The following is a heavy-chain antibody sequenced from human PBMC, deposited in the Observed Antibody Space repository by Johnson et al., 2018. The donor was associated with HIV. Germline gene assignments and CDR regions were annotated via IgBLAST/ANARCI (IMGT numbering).Heavy chain of an antibody. D-gene: IGHD1-26*01. CDR2: TRNKANSYTT. V-gene: IGHV3-72*01. CDR3: VKDRGGRFSGSYLSLRVGAFDI. J-gene: IGHJ3*02. CDR1: GFTFSDHY. Sequence: VQLVESGGGLVQPGGSLRLSCAASGFTFSDHYMDWVRQAPGKGLEWVGRTRNKANSYTTEYAASVKGSFTIPRDNSKNTMYLQLTSLRPEDTAVYYCVKDRGGRFSGSYLSLRVGAFDIWGQGTLVTVSS.